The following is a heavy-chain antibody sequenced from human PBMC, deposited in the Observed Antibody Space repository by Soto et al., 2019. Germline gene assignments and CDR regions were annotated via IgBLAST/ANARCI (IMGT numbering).Heavy chain of an antibody. Sequence: ASVKVSCKTSGYTFTGYYMRWVRQAPGQGLEWMGWINPNSGGTNYAQKFHGRVTITRDMSTSAAYMELSSLRSEDTAIYYCAARSGYYTSYYYMDVWGEGTTVTVSS. V-gene: IGHV1-2*02. J-gene: IGHJ6*03. CDR3: AARSGYYTSYYYMDV. D-gene: IGHD3-3*01. CDR1: GYTFTGYY. CDR2: INPNSGGT.